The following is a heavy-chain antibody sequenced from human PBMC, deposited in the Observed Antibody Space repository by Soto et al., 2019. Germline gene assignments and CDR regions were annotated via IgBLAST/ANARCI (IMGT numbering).Heavy chain of an antibody. Sequence: SETLSLTCAVYGGSFSGYYWSWIRQPPGKGLEWIGEINHSGSTNYNPSLKSRVTISVDTSKNQFSLKLSSVTAADTAVYYCAPPEGVLITGTTSDDYWGQGTLVTVSS. D-gene: IGHD1-20*01. CDR3: APPEGVLITGTTSDDY. CDR1: GGSFSGYY. CDR2: INHSGST. V-gene: IGHV4-34*01. J-gene: IGHJ4*02.